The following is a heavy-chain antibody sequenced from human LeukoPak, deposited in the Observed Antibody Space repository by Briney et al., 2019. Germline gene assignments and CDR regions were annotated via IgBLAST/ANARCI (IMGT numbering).Heavy chain of an antibody. V-gene: IGHV3-48*01. Sequence: GGSLRLSCAGSGFTFSSYSMNWVRQAPGKGLEWVSYISSSGSTVYYADSVKGRFTISRDNSKNTLYLQMNSLRAEDTAVYYCARAAALYYYYYMDVWGKGTTVTISS. CDR1: GFTFSSYS. CDR2: ISSSGSTV. J-gene: IGHJ6*03. CDR3: ARAAALYYYYYMDV. D-gene: IGHD6-13*01.